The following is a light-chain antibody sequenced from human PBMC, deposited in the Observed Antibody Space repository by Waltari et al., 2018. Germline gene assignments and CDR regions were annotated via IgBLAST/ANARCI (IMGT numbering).Light chain of an antibody. Sequence: QFVLTQPPSVSGAPGQRVTITCPGSRSHIGAGYDVHGYQQLPGTAPKLLIYGNSNRPSGVPDRFSGSKSGTSASLAISGLQAEDEADYYCQSYDSSLSGCVFGTGTTVTVL. CDR1: RSHIGAGYD. CDR3: QSYDSSLSGCV. J-gene: IGLJ1*01. V-gene: IGLV1-40*01. CDR2: GNS.